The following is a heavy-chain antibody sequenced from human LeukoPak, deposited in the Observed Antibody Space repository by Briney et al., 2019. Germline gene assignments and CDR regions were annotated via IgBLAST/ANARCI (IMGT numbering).Heavy chain of an antibody. D-gene: IGHD3-3*01. CDR2: ISAYNGNT. CDR3: ARESREYWSGYYTDLFDY. V-gene: IGHV1-18*01. CDR1: GYTFTSYG. J-gene: IGHJ4*02. Sequence: GASVKVSCKASGYTFTSYGISWVRQAPGQGLEWMGWISAYNGNTNYAQKLQGRVTMTTDTSTSTAYMELRSLRSDDTAVYYCARESREYWSGYYTDLFDYWGQGTLVTVSS.